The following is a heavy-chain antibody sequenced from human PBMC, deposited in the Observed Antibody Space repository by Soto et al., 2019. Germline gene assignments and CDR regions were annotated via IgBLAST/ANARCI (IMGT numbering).Heavy chain of an antibody. V-gene: IGHV4-59*01. Sequence: SETLSLTCTVSGGSISSYYWSWIRQPPGKGLEWIGYIYYSGSTNYNPSLKSRVTISVDTSKNQFSLKLSSVTAADTAVYYCARAPLYSQGLITWAQRTLVTGSS. CDR1: GGSISSYY. CDR2: IYYSGST. D-gene: IGHD2-21*01. CDR3: ARAPLYSQGLIT. J-gene: IGHJ5*02.